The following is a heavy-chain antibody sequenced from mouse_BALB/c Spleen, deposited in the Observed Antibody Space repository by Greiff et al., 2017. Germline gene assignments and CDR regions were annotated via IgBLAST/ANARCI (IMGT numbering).Heavy chain of an antibody. CDR2: ISSGGSYT. V-gene: IGHV5-9-4*01. J-gene: IGHJ4*01. CDR3: ARVAYGNYAMDY. Sequence: EVQLVESGGGLVKPGGSLKLSCAASGFTFSSYAMSWVRQSPEKRLEWVAEISSGGSYTYYPNTVTGHCTISIDNAKNPLYLEMSSLRSEDTAMYYCARVAYGNYAMDYWGQGTSVTVSS. CDR1: GFTFSSYA. D-gene: IGHD1-1*01.